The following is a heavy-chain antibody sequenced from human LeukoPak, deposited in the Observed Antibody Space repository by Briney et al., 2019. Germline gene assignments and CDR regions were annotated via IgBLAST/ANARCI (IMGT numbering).Heavy chain of an antibody. J-gene: IGHJ4*02. CDR1: GGSTGSYY. CDR2: IYDGGST. Sequence: SETLSLTCTVSGGSTGSYYWSWIRQPPGKGLEWIGYIYDGGSTNYNASLKSRVIISVDTSKNQFSLKLTSVTAADTAVYYCARGPIPDYWGQGTLVTVSS. CDR3: ARGPIPDY. V-gene: IGHV4-59*01.